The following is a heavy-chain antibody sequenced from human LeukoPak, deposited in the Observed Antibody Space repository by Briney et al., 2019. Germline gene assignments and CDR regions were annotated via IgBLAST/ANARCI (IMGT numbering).Heavy chain of an antibody. V-gene: IGHV3-23*01. CDR1: GFTFSSSA. CDR2: ISGSGAGT. CDR3: AKGSIVYYFDY. Sequence: GGSLRLSCAASGFTFSSSAMSWGPQAPGQGLERVSAISGSGAGTFYADSVRGRFTISRDNSKNTLYLQMNSLRAEDTAEYYCAKGSIVYYFDYWGQGTLVTVSS. D-gene: IGHD3-16*02. J-gene: IGHJ4*02.